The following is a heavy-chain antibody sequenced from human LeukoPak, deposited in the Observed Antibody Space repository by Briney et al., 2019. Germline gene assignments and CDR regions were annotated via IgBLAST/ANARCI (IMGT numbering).Heavy chain of an antibody. CDR2: ISGDGGST. CDR3: AKDLGNYYYHYYMDV. D-gene: IGHD1-26*01. V-gene: IGHV3-43*02. CDR1: GFTFDDYA. Sequence: PGGSLRLSCAASGFTFDDYAMHWVRQAPGKGLEWVSLISGDGGSTYYADSVKGRFTISRDNSKNSLYLQMNSLRTEDTALYYCAKDLGNYYYHYYMDVWGKGTTVTVSS. J-gene: IGHJ6*03.